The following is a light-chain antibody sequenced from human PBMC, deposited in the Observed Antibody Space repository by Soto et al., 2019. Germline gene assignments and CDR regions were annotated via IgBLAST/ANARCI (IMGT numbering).Light chain of an antibody. J-gene: IGKJ1*01. CDR2: GAS. CDR3: HQYDSWT. V-gene: IGKV3-20*01. Sequence: EIVLTQSPGTLSLSPWESATRSCRASQSFNSIYLAWYQQKPGQAPRLLISGASSRATRTPDRFSGSGSGTDFTLTISRLEPEDFAVYYCHQYDSWTFGQGTKVDIK. CDR1: QSFNSIY.